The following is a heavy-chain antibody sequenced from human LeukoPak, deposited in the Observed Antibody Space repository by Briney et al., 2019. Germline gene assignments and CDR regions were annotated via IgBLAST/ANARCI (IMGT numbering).Heavy chain of an antibody. CDR1: GFTFSSYA. V-gene: IGHV3-23*01. Sequence: GGSLRLSCAASGFTFSSYAMSWVRQAPGKGLEWVSAISGSGGSTYYADSVKGRFTISRDNSKNTLYLQMNSLRAEDTAVYYCAKWNDFWSGYYWVPGAFYYYYYMDVWGEGTTVTVSS. J-gene: IGHJ6*03. CDR3: AKWNDFWSGYYWVPGAFYYYYYMDV. D-gene: IGHD3-3*01. CDR2: ISGSGGST.